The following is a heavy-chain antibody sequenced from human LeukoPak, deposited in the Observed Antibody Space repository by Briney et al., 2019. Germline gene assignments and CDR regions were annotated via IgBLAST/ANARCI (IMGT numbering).Heavy chain of an antibody. Sequence: PSETLSLTCAVYGGSFSDYFWSWIRQPPGKGLEWIGEISHSGSTTYNPSLRSRVTISGDTSKKQFSLKLSSVTAADTAVYYCARDGFVRRGYSYGYGPQGMDVWGQGTTVTVSS. CDR2: ISHSGST. J-gene: IGHJ6*02. CDR1: GGSFSDYF. CDR3: ARDGFVRRGYSYGYGPQGMDV. D-gene: IGHD5-18*01. V-gene: IGHV4-34*01.